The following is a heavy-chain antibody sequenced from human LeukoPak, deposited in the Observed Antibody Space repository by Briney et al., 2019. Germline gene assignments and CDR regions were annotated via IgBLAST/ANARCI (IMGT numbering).Heavy chain of an antibody. CDR2: IYSDNT. CDR3: ARRAGAYSHPYDY. D-gene: IGHD4/OR15-4a*01. V-gene: IGHV3-53*01. CDR1: GFTVSTNS. Sequence: PGGSKRLSCTVSGFTVSTNSMSWFRQAPGKGLEWVSFIYSDNTHYSDSVKGRFTISRDNSKNTLYLQMNSLRAEDTAVYYCARRAGAYSHPYDYWGQGTLVTVSS. J-gene: IGHJ4*02.